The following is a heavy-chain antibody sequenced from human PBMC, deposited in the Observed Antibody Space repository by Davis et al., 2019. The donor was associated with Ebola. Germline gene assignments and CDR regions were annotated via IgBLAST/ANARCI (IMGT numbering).Heavy chain of an antibody. CDR3: ARARGGYCISTSCYACWFDP. Sequence: MPSETRSPTCTVSGGSIISSSSYWGWTRQPPRKGLEWIGSIYYSGITYYNPSLKSRVTISVDTSKNQFSLKLSSVTAADTAVYYCARARGGYCISTSCYACWFDPWGQGTLVTVSS. J-gene: IGHJ5*02. D-gene: IGHD2-2*01. V-gene: IGHV4-39*07. CDR2: IYYSGIT. CDR1: GGSIISSSSY.